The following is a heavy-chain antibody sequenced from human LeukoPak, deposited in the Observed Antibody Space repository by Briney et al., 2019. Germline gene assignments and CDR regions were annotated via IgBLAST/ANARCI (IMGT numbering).Heavy chain of an antibody. CDR2: ISGSGGST. CDR1: GFTFSSSA. D-gene: IGHD6-19*01. CDR3: AKDSTYMAVAGVLDY. Sequence: GGSLRLSCAASGFTFSSSAMTWVRPAPGKGLEWVSAISGSGGSTYYADSVKGRFTISRDNSKNTLYLQMNSLRAEDTAVYYCAKDSTYMAVAGVLDYWGQGTLVTVSS. V-gene: IGHV3-23*01. J-gene: IGHJ4*02.